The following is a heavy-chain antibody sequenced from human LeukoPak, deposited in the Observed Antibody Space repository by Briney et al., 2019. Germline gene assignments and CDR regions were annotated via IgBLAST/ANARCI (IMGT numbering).Heavy chain of an antibody. Sequence: GGSLRLSCAASGFTFSSYSMNWVRQAPGKGLERVSSISSSSSFIYYADSVKGRFTISRDNAKNSLYLQMNSLRTEDTAVYYCARGVSYGDYLAAYWGQGTLVTVSS. CDR2: ISSSSSFI. D-gene: IGHD4-17*01. CDR1: GFTFSSYS. V-gene: IGHV3-21*01. J-gene: IGHJ4*02. CDR3: ARGVSYGDYLAAY.